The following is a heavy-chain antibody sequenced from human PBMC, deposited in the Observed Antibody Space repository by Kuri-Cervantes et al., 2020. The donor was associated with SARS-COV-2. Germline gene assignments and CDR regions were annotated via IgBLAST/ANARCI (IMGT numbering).Heavy chain of an antibody. V-gene: IGHV4-39*07. J-gene: IGHJ3*02. CDR1: GFTFSSYE. Sequence: ESLKISCAASGFTFSSYEMNWIRQPPGKGPEWIASIYYTGSTSYKPSLKTRATISLDTSKNQFSLNLRSVTAADTAVYFCAKNPFPEVGNTGWAFDIWGQGTVVTVSS. CDR2: IYYTGST. D-gene: IGHD1-14*01. CDR3: AKNPFPEVGNTGWAFDI.